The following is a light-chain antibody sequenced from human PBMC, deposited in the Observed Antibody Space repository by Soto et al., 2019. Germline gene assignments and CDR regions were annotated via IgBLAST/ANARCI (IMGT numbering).Light chain of an antibody. Sequence: QPAFMLGSTGRSFTHSHNGTSSDFGSYNLVSWYQQHPGKAPKLMIYEDSKRPSGVSNRFSGSKSGNTASLTISGLQAEDDADYYCCSYAGSSTYVFGTGTKVTGL. CDR1: SSDFGSYNL. CDR3: CSYAGSSTYV. CDR2: EDS. J-gene: IGLJ1*01. V-gene: IGLV2-23*01.